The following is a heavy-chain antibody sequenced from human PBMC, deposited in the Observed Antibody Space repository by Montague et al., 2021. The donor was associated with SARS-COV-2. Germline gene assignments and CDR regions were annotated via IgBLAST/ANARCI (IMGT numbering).Heavy chain of an antibody. CDR1: VFTFSGYW. Sequence: SLRLSCAASVFTFSGYWMHLVRQSPGKGLEWVPRISMDVTTTHFAYSVKGRFTMSRDNAMNTLHLQMNSLRPEDTAVYYCVRDRTEWSWGQGTMVTVSS. D-gene: IGHD2-8*02. J-gene: IGHJ3*01. V-gene: IGHV3-74*01. CDR2: ISMDVTTT. CDR3: VRDRTEWS.